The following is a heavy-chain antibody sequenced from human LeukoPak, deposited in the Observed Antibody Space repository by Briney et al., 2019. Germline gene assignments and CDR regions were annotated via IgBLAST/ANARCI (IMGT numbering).Heavy chain of an antibody. CDR1: GFTFSSYG. V-gene: IGHV3-30*18. J-gene: IGHJ6*02. Sequence: PGGSLRLSCVASGFTFSSYGMHWVRQAPGKGLEWVAVISYDGSNKYYADSVKGRFTISRDNSKNTLYLQMNSLRAEDTAVYYCAKVDYGGNEYYGMDVWGQGTTVTVSS. CDR3: AKVDYGGNEYYGMDV. D-gene: IGHD4-23*01. CDR2: ISYDGSNK.